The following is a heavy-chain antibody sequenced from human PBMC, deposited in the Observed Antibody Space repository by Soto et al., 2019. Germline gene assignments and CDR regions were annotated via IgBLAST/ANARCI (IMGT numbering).Heavy chain of an antibody. V-gene: IGHV4-30-4*01. Sequence: TSETLSLTCTVSGGSVSSGVYYWSWIRQPPGKGLEWIGYIYYSGSTYYNPSLKSRVTISVDTSKNQFSLKLSSVTAADTAVYYCARDKYYYGSGSYPPYGMDVWGQGTTVTVSS. J-gene: IGHJ6*02. CDR2: IYYSGST. CDR3: ARDKYYYGSGSYPPYGMDV. D-gene: IGHD3-10*01. CDR1: GGSVSSGVYY.